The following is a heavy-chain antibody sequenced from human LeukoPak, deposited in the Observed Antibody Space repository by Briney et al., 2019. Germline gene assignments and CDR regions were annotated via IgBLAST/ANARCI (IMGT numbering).Heavy chain of an antibody. D-gene: IGHD2-21*02. CDR3: SRYCGGDCWSHYNYYLDV. V-gene: IGHV3-15*01. CDR1: GFSFSDAW. Sequence: GGSLRLTCAASGFSFSDAWMSWVRQAPGKGLEWVGRIKSEADGGATGYAAPVKDRFTISRDDSKNTLYLQMDSLKTEDTGVYYCSRYCGGDCWSHYNYYLDVWGKGTMVTVSS. CDR2: IKSEADGGAT. J-gene: IGHJ6*03.